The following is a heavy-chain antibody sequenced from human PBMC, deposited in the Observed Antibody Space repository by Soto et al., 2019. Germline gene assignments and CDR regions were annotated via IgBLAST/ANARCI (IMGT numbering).Heavy chain of an antibody. V-gene: IGHV3-74*01. CDR3: TRGHTDFDD. CDR2: INSDGSST. J-gene: IGHJ4*02. CDR1: AFTFSRYW. Sequence: HPGGSLRLSCAASAFTFSRYWMNWVRQAPGKGLVWVSRINSDGSSTSYADSVKGRFTISRDNAKNSLYLQMNSLRAEDTAVYYCTRGHTDFDDWGQGTLVTVSS. D-gene: IGHD5-18*01.